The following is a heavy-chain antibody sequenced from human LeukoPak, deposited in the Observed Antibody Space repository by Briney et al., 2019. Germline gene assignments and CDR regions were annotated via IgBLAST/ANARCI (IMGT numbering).Heavy chain of an antibody. Sequence: ASETLSLTCAVYGGSFSGYYWSWIRQPPGKGLEWIGEINHSGSTNYNPSLKSRVTISVDTSKNQFSLKLSSVTAADTAVYYCARDHPVDVWGKGTTVTVSS. CDR1: GGSFSGYY. J-gene: IGHJ6*04. V-gene: IGHV4-34*01. CDR2: INHSGST. CDR3: ARDHPVDV.